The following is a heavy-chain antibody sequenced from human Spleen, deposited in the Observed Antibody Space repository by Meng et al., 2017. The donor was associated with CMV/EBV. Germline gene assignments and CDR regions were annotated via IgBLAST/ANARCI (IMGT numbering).Heavy chain of an antibody. D-gene: IGHD2-2*01. CDR2: ISGSSSSI. CDR1: GFIFSDYS. CDR3: ARDFRRCTDTTCYAVLDV. V-gene: IGHV3-21*01. J-gene: IGHJ6*02. Sequence: GVLKISCAASGFIFSDYSMTWVRQAPGKGLEWLSFISGSSSSIYYADSVKGRFTISRDNAKKSLYLHMYSLRAEDTAVYHCARDFRRCTDTTCYAVLDVWGQGTTVTVSS.